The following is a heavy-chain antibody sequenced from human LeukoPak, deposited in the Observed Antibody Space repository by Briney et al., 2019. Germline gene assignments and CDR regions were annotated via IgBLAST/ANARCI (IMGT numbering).Heavy chain of an antibody. CDR3: ARDPSLGNLPGGWFVP. J-gene: IGHJ5*02. D-gene: IGHD1-14*01. CDR2: ISAYNGNT. Sequence: ASVTVSCKASGYTFTSYGISWGRQAHGQGHEWMGWISAYNGNTNYAQKFQGRVTMTRDTSTSTVYMELSSLRSDDTAVYYRARDPSLGNLPGGWFVPWGQGTLVTVSS. CDR1: GYTFTSYG. V-gene: IGHV1-18*01.